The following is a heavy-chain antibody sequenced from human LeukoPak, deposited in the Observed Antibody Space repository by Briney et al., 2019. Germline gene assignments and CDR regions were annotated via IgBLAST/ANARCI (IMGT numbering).Heavy chain of an antibody. CDR1: GFTFDDYA. CDR2: ISWNSGSI. J-gene: IGHJ4*02. CDR3: AKGATGYRTSGYFDY. Sequence: GGSLRLSCAASGFTFDDYAMHWVRQAPGKGLEWVSGISWNSGSIGYADSVKGRFTISRDNAKNSLYLQMNSLRAEDMALYYCAKGATGYRTSGYFDYWGQGTLVTVSS. D-gene: IGHD6-13*01. V-gene: IGHV3-9*03.